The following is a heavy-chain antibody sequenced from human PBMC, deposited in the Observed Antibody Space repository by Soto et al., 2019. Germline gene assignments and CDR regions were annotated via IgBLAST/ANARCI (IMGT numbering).Heavy chain of an antibody. J-gene: IGHJ5*02. CDR2: INANNGGA. CDR3: SRRGGRDSMAPKNQWFDP. V-gene: IGHV1-2*02. D-gene: IGHD2-8*01. CDR1: GYTFTDYH. Sequence: QVQLVQSGDEVKNPGASVKVSCKPSGYTFTDYHIHWVRQAPGQGLEFMGWINANNGGAGSAQQFQGRLTVTRDTSISNVYMGVGKLESDDKAVYFCSRRGGRDSMAPKNQWFDPWGHGTRVNVSS.